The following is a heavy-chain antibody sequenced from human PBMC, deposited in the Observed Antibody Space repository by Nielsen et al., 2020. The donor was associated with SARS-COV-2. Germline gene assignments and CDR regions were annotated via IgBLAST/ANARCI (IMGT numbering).Heavy chain of an antibody. J-gene: IGHJ6*02. CDR3: ARGWRATVVTRPYYYGMDV. Sequence: GSLRLSCTASGFTFGDYAMSWIRQPPGKGLEWIGEINHSGSTNYNPSLKSRVTISVDTSKNQFSLKLSSVTAADTAVYYCARGWRATVVTRPYYYGMDVWGQGTTVTVSS. CDR1: GFTFGDYA. V-gene: IGHV4-34*01. D-gene: IGHD4-23*01. CDR2: INHSGST.